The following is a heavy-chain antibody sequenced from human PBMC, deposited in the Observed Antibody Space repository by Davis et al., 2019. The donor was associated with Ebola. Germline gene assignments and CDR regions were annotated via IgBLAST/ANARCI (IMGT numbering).Heavy chain of an antibody. D-gene: IGHD3-22*01. CDR1: GYTFTNYY. J-gene: IGHJ3*02. CDR2: IIPIFGTA. Sequence: ASVKVSCKASGYTFTNYYMHWVRQAPGQGLEWMGGIIPIFGTANYAQKFQGRVTMTRDTSTSTVYMELSSLRSEDTAVYYCARHDSSGYDAFDIWGQGTMVTVSS. V-gene: IGHV1-46*03. CDR3: ARHDSSGYDAFDI.